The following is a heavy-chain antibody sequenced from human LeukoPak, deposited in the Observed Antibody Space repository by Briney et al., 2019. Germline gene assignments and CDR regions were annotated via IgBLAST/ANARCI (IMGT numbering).Heavy chain of an antibody. D-gene: IGHD3-16*01. V-gene: IGHV3-21*01. CDR2: ISSSSSYI. J-gene: IGHJ4*02. CDR3: ARYGVGDYFDY. Sequence: KPGGSLRLSCAASGFTFSSYSMNWVRQAPVKGLEWVSSISSSSSYIYYADSVKGRFTISRDNAKNSLYLQMNSLRAEDTAVYYCARYGVGDYFDYWGQGTLVTVSS. CDR1: GFTFSSYS.